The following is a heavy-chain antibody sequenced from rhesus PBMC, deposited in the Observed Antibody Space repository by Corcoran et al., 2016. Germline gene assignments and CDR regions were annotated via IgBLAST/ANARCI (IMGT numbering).Heavy chain of an antibody. Sequence: QVQLQESGPGVVKPSETLSLNCAVSGGSISDSYWWSWIRQPPGKGLEWVGYIYGITSLTNYNPSLQSRVTISKDTSKNHFSLKLSSVTAADTAVYYCARDREYATRDYWGQGVLVTVSS. CDR1: GGSISDSYW. CDR2: IYGITSLT. CDR3: ARDREYATRDY. J-gene: IGHJ4*01. D-gene: IGHD2-39*01. V-gene: IGHV4S10*01.